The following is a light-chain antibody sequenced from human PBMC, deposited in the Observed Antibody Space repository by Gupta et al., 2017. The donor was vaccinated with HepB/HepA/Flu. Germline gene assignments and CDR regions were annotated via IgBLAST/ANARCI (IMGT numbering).Light chain of an antibody. CDR1: QGVSTY. J-gene: IGKJ1*01. Sequence: EIVLTRSPDTLSLSPGERATLSCRASQGVSTYLAWYQQKTGQAPRLLIHGASSRATDIPDRFSGSGSGTDFTLTISRLEPEDFAMYYCQQYGGSPETFGQGTKVEIK. CDR3: QQYGGSPET. CDR2: GAS. V-gene: IGKV3-20*01.